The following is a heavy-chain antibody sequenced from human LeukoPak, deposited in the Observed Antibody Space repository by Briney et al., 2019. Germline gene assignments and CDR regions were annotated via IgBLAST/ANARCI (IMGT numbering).Heavy chain of an antibody. Sequence: SETLSLTCAVSGGSISSGGYSWSWIRKPPGKGLEWIGYIYHSGSTYYNPSLKSRVTISVDRSKNQFSLKLSSVTAADTAVYYCARGEDTAAPHFDLWGRGTLVTVSS. V-gene: IGHV4-30-2*01. J-gene: IGHJ2*01. D-gene: IGHD5-18*01. CDR1: GGSISSGGYS. CDR3: ARGEDTAAPHFDL. CDR2: IYHSGST.